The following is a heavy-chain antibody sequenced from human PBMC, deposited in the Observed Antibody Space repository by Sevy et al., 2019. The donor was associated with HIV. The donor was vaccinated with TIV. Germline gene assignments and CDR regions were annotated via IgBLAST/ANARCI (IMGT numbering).Heavy chain of an antibody. CDR3: ARRYFDL. J-gene: IGHJ4*02. CDR1: GFTFSSFW. Sequence: GGSLRLSCKASGFTFSSFWMQWVRQAPGKGLEWVANIRQDGIEIYYGDSVKGRFTISRDNAKNALYLQMDGLRAEDTGLYYCARRYFDLWGQGTLVTVSS. CDR2: IRQDGIEI. V-gene: IGHV3-7*01.